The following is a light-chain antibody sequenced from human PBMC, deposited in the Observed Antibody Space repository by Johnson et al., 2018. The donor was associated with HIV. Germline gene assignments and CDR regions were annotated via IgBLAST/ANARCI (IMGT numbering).Light chain of an antibody. CDR3: GTWDSRLSAYV. CDR2: DTY. J-gene: IGLJ1*01. Sequence: QSVLTQPPSVSAAPGQKVTISCSGSSSNIGNNYVSWYQQLPGTPPKPLIYDTYKRPSGIPDRFSGSKSGTSATLRITALPPGDEADYYCGTWDSRLSAYVFGAGTKVTVL. V-gene: IGLV1-51*01. CDR1: SSNIGNNY.